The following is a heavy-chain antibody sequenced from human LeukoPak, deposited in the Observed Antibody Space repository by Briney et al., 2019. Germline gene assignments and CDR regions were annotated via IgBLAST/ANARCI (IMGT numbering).Heavy chain of an antibody. J-gene: IGHJ4*02. V-gene: IGHV3-9*01. CDR2: ISWNSGSI. D-gene: IGHD6-13*01. CDR1: GFTFDDYA. Sequence: SLRLSCAASGFTFDDYAMHWVRQAPGKGLEWVSGISWNSGSIGYADSVKGRFTISRDNAKNSLYLQMNSLRAEDTALYYCAARSWYGEFDYWGQGTLVTVSS. CDR3: AARSWYGEFDY.